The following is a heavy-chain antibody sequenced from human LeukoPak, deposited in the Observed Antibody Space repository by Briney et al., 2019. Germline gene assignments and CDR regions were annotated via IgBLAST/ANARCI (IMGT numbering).Heavy chain of an antibody. Sequence: SGGSLRLSRAASGFTFSSYGMHWVRQAPGKGLEWVAVISYDGSNKYYADSVKGRFTISRDNSKNTLYLRMNSLRAADTAVYYCARASGYSYGQDYYYYFGMDVWGQGTTVTVSS. V-gene: IGHV3-30*03. CDR1: GFTFSSYG. CDR2: ISYDGSNK. J-gene: IGHJ6*02. D-gene: IGHD5-18*01. CDR3: ARASGYSYGQDYYYYFGMDV.